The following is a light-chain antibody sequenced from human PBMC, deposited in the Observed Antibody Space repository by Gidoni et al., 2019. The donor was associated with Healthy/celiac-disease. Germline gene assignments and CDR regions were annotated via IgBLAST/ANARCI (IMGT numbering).Light chain of an antibody. CDR1: QSVSSY. CDR2: DAS. J-gene: IGKJ1*01. V-gene: IGKV3-11*01. CDR3: QQRSNWPAWT. Sequence: TLSLSPGERATLSCRASQSVSSYLAWYQQKPGQAPRLLIYDASNRATGIPARFSGSGSGTDFTHTISSLEPEDFAVYYCQQRSNWPAWTFGQGTKVEIK.